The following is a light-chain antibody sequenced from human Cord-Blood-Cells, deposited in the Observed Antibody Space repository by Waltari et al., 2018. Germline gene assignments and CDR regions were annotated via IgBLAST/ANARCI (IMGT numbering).Light chain of an antibody. CDR3: SSYAGSNNVV. CDR1: SSDVGGYNC. J-gene: IGLJ2*01. V-gene: IGLV2-8*01. CDR2: EVS. Sequence: QSALTQPPSASGSPVQPVTISCTGTSSDVGGYNCVSWYQQHPGKAPKLMSYEVSKHPSGVLDGFSGSNSGNTAARTVSGLKGEDEADYYCSSYAGSNNVVFGGGSKLTVL.